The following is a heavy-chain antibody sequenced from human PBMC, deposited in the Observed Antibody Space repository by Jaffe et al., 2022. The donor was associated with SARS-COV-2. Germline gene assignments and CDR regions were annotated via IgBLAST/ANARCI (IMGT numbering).Heavy chain of an antibody. V-gene: IGHV3-30*03. CDR1: GFTFSTYG. CDR2: ISYDGNYK. D-gene: IGHD3-10*01. J-gene: IGHJ3*02. CDR3: AGGRYYLSAFDI. Sequence: QVQLVESGGGVVQPGRSLRLSCAASGFTFSTYGMHWVRQAPGKGLEWLSIISYDGNYKYCANSVKGRFTISRDNSKSTLYLQMDSLRAEDTAVYYCAGGRYYLSAFDIWGQGTMVTVSS.